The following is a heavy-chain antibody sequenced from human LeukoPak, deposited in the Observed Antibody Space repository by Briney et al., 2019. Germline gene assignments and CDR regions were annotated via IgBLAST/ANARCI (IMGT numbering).Heavy chain of an antibody. CDR2: INPNRGDT. CDR1: GYTFTGYY. V-gene: IGHV1-2*06. J-gene: IGHJ4*02. Sequence: ASVKVSCKASGYTFTGYYIHWVRQAPGQGLEWMGRINPNRGDTSYAQKFQGRVTMTRDTSISTAYMELSRLRSDDTAVYYCTRGSACSGGNCYSDWGQGTLVTVSS. CDR3: TRGSACSGGNCYSD. D-gene: IGHD2-15*01.